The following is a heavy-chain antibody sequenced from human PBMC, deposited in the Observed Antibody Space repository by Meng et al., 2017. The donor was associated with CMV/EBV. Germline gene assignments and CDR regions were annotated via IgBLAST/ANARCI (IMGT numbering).Heavy chain of an antibody. CDR2: ISAYNGNT. CDR1: GYTFTSYG. D-gene: IGHD2-2*01. Sequence: ASVKVSRKASGYTFTSYGISWVRQAPGQGLEWMGWISAYNGNTNYAQKLQGRVTMTTDTSTSTAYMELRSLRSDDTAVYYCARDKSVVGSYYYYYGMDVWGQGTTVTVSS. CDR3: ARDKSVVGSYYYYYGMDV. V-gene: IGHV1-18*01. J-gene: IGHJ6*02.